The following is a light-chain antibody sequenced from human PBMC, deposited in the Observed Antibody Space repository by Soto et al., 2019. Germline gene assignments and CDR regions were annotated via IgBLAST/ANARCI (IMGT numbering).Light chain of an antibody. Sequence: EIVLTQSPATLSLSPGERATLSCRASQSVSSYLACYQQKPGQAPRLLIYDASNRTTGIQARFSGSGSGTDFSLTISSREPADFAVYYCQQRSNWPPYTFGRGTKLDIK. CDR3: QQRSNWPPYT. CDR2: DAS. J-gene: IGKJ2*01. CDR1: QSVSSY. V-gene: IGKV3-11*01.